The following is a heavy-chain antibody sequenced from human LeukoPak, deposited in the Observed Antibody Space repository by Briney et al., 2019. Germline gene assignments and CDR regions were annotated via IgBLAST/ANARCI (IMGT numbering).Heavy chain of an antibody. J-gene: IGHJ4*02. Sequence: PGGSLRLSCAASGFTFDDYGMSWVRQAPGTGLERVSGINWNGGGTGYVDSVKGRFTISRDNAKNSLYLQMNSLRAEDTALYYCARDLRTGSYGNYFDHWGQGTLVTVSS. CDR3: ARDLRTGSYGNYFDH. D-gene: IGHD1-26*01. CDR2: INWNGGGT. V-gene: IGHV3-20*04. CDR1: GFTFDDYG.